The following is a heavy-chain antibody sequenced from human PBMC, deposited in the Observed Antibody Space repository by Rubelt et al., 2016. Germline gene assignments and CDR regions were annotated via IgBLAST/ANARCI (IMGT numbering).Heavy chain of an antibody. CDR2: ISSSSSYT. V-gene: IGHV3-11*05. D-gene: IGHD2-2*02. CDR1: GFTFSDYY. CDR3: ARDYTYYYYYYGMDV. Sequence: GGSLRLSCAASGFTFSDYYMSWIRQAPGKGLEWVSYISSSSSYTNYADSVKGRFTISRDNAKNSLYLQMNSLRAEDTAVYYCARDYTYYYYYYGMDVWGQGTTVTVSS. J-gene: IGHJ6*02.